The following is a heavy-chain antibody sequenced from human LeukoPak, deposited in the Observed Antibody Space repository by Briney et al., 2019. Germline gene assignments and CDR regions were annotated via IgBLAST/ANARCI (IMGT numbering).Heavy chain of an antibody. CDR1: GFTFSSYS. D-gene: IGHD2-2*01. V-gene: IGHV3-21*01. J-gene: IGHJ3*02. CDR2: ISSSSSYI. Sequence: GGSLRLSCAASGFTFSSYSMNWVRQAPGKGLEWVSSISSSSSYIYYADSVKGRFTISRDNAKNSLYLQMNSLRAEDTAVYYCARGRVPAAPKPDAFDIWGQGTIVTVSS. CDR3: ARGRVPAAPKPDAFDI.